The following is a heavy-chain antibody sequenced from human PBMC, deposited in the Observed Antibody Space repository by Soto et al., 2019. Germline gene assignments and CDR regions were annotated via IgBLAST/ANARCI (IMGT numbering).Heavy chain of an antibody. J-gene: IGHJ4*02. CDR1: GFTFSNYG. D-gene: IGHD1-1*01. V-gene: IGHV3-30*18. Sequence: QVQRVESGGGVVQPGRSLRLSCAASGFTFSNYGMHWVRQAPGKGLEWVIVISYDGNVAYYADSVKGRFTISRDNSKNTLYLQMNILRTDNAAMYYSVKEGLITNWYFDYWGQGTLVTVSS. CDR3: VKEGLITNWYFDY. CDR2: ISYDGNVA.